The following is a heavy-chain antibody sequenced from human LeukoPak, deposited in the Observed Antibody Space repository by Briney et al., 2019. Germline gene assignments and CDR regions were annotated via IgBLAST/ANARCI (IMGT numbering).Heavy chain of an antibody. D-gene: IGHD6-19*01. CDR1: GFTFSSYA. J-gene: IGHJ4*02. Sequence: PGGSLRLSCAASGFTFSSYAMSWVRQAPGKGLEWVSAISGSGGSTYYADSVKGRFTISRDNSKNTLYLQMNSLRAEDTAVYYCAKSRAIYVAVAVYFDYWGQGTLVTVSS. CDR3: AKSRAIYVAVAVYFDY. CDR2: ISGSGGST. V-gene: IGHV3-23*01.